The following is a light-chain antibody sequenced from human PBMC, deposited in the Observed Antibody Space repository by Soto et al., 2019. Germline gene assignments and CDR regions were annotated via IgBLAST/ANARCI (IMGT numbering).Light chain of an antibody. J-gene: IGKJ3*01. CDR2: AAS. Sequence: DIQMTQSPSSLSASVGDSVTITCRASQTISNYLNWYQKKPGKAPNLLIYAASNLQSGVPSSFSGSGSGTEFTLTISSLQPEDFATYYCQQSYSTPPRLTFGPGTKVDIK. V-gene: IGKV1-39*01. CDR1: QTISNY. CDR3: QQSYSTPPRLT.